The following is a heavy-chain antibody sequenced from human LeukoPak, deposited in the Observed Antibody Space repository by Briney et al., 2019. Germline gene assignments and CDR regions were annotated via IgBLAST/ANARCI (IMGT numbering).Heavy chain of an antibody. D-gene: IGHD6-13*01. V-gene: IGHV1-69*05. CDR1: GGTFSSYA. CDR2: IIPIFGTA. CDR3: ARCLQQLGYYYYYMDV. J-gene: IGHJ6*03. Sequence: SVKVSCKASGGTFSSYAISWVRQAPGQGLEWMGGIIPIFGTANYAQKFQGRATITTDESTSTAYMELSSLRSEDTAVYYCARCLQQLGYYYYYMDVWGKGTTVTVSS.